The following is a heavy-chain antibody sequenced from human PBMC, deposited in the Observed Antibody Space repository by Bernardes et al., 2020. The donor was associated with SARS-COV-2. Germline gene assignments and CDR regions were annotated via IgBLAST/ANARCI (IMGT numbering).Heavy chain of an antibody. V-gene: IGHV3-23*01. J-gene: IGHJ4*02. D-gene: IGHD3-9*01. CDR3: SKSPNYDDLLTGLYGAD. Sequence: GGSLRLSCAASGFTFGNCAMSWVRQAPGRGLEWVSTLTGGGHSTFFADSVKGRFTISTDTSKNTLFLEMNNLRAEDTAVYYCSKSPNYDDLLTGLYGADWGQGTLVTVSS. CDR2: LTGGGHST. CDR1: GFTFGNCA.